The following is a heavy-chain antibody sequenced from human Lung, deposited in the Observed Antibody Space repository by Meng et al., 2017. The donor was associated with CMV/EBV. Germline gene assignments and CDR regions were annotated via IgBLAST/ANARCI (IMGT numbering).Heavy chain of an antibody. CDR3: ARDVPRAGGAGSQFDF. D-gene: IGHD6-13*01. V-gene: IGHV1-69*01. Sequence: FSTLAIRLLRHAPGPGLEWMGCVVPLFGTANYAQQFQGRVTITADASTTTAYMELRSLKSEDTAIYFCARDVPRAGGAGSQFDFWGQGTLVTVSS. CDR1: FSTLA. CDR2: VVPLFGTA. J-gene: IGHJ4*02.